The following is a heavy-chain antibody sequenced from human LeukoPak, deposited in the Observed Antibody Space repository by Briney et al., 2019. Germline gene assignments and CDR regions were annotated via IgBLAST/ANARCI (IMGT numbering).Heavy chain of an antibody. V-gene: IGHV3-23*01. CDR2: ISDSGGRT. CDR1: GFTFSSYA. J-gene: IGHJ6*02. Sequence: GGSLRLSCAASGFTFSSYAMNWVRQAPGKGLEWVSVISDSGGRTYYPDSVKGRFTISRDNSKNTLYLQMNSLRAEDTAVYYCAKGAMAGHLRLYGMDVWGQGTTVTVSS. CDR3: AKGAMAGHLRLYGMDV. D-gene: IGHD6-19*01.